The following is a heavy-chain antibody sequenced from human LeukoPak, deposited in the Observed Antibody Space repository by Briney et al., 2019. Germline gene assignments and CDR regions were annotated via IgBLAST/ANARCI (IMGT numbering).Heavy chain of an antibody. CDR3: TGYNIPYTFEF. CDR2: IIHSGNT. J-gene: IGHJ4*02. D-gene: IGHD1-14*01. Sequence: PSGTLSLTCSVYGGSISRGTWWTWVRQSPGKGLQWIGDIIHSGNTNYNPSLRSRLTMSLDKSRNQLSLKLSSVTAADTAVYYCTGYNIPYTFEFWGQGTLVTASS. V-gene: IGHV4-4*02. CDR1: GGSISRGTW.